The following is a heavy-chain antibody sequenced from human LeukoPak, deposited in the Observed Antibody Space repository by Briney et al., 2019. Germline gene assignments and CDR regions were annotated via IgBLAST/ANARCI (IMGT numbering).Heavy chain of an antibody. D-gene: IGHD2-15*01. CDR2: IYRGGST. CDR3: ARVLRGIYAFDI. CDR1: GFTVSSND. V-gene: IGHV3-53*01. Sequence: GRSLRRYCAASGFTVSSNDLSWVRRALGKGLLAVSVIYRGGSTYYADSVKGRFTISRDNSKNTLYLQMNSLRAEDTAVYYCARVLRGIYAFDIWGQGTMVTVSS. J-gene: IGHJ3*02.